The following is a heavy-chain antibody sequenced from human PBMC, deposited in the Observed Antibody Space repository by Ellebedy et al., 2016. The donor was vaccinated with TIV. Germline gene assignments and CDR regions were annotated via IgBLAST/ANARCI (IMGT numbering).Heavy chain of an antibody. V-gene: IGHV3-30*02. CDR3: AKSRDSAIRGVADC. CDR1: GFTFSNYG. D-gene: IGHD3-10*01. Sequence: GESLKISCAASGFTFSNYGMSWVRQAPGKGLEWVAFIHYDGSEKYYADSVKGRFTISRDNSDNTLYLQMNSLGDDDTAVYYCAKSRDSAIRGVADCWGQGTLVTVSS. J-gene: IGHJ4*02. CDR2: IHYDGSEK.